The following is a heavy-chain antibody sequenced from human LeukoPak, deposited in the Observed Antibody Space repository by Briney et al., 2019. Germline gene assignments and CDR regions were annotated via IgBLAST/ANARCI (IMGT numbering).Heavy chain of an antibody. CDR1: GYTFTSYD. J-gene: IGHJ5*02. CDR2: MNPNSGTP. CDR3: ARGQVNGSGSYYKVGRYNWFDP. Sequence: GASVKVSCKASGYTFTSYDINWVRQAPGQGLEWMGWMNPNSGTPGYAQKFQGRVTMTRNTSISTAYMELSSLRSEDTAVYYCARGQVNGSGSYYKVGRYNWFDPWGQGTLVTVSS. D-gene: IGHD3-10*01. V-gene: IGHV1-8*01.